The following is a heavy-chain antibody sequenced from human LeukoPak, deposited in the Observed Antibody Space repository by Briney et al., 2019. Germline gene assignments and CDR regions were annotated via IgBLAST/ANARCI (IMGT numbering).Heavy chain of an antibody. CDR1: GFTFSNYW. Sequence: GGSLRLSCEASGFTFSNYWMSWVRQAPGKRLEWVADIKGDGSEIYYVDSVKGRFTISRDNDKNSLYLQMNNLRAEDTAVYYCARDGSSFDYWGQGALVTVSS. CDR3: ARDGSSFDY. J-gene: IGHJ4*02. CDR2: IKGDGSEI. V-gene: IGHV3-7*01. D-gene: IGHD2-15*01.